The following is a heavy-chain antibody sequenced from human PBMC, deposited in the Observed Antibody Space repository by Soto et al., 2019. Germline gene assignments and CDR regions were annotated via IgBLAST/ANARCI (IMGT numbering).Heavy chain of an antibody. Sequence: PSETLSLTCTVSGGSLNTDSSYWTWFRQPPGGGLEYLGYVYYTGVTNYNPSLKSRVTISLDMSKRQFFLTLSSVPPADTATYYCARGLDSSWYFELWGRGTLVTVSS. CDR2: VYYTGVT. V-gene: IGHV4-61*01. D-gene: IGHD6-13*01. J-gene: IGHJ2*01. CDR1: GGSLNTDSSY. CDR3: ARGLDSSWYFEL.